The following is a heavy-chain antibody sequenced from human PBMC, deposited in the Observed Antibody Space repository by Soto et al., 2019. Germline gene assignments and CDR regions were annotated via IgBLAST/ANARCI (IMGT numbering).Heavy chain of an antibody. CDR1: GFTFSSYG. J-gene: IGHJ6*02. V-gene: IGHV3-30*18. CDR2: ISYDGSNK. Sequence: QVQLVESGGGVVQPGRSLRLSCAASGFTFSSYGMHWVRQAPGKGLEWVAVISYDGSNKYYADSVKGRFTISRDNSKNTLYLQMNSLRAEDTAVYYCAKELSVVVVPAAIIWYYYYGMDVWGQGTTVTVSS. CDR3: AKELSVVVVPAAIIWYYYYGMDV. D-gene: IGHD2-2*01.